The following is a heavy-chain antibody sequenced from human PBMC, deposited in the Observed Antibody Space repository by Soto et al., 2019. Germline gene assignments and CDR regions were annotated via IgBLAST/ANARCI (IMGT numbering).Heavy chain of an antibody. Sequence: QLQLQESGPGLVKPSETLSLTCTVSGGSISSTGYYWGWIRQPPGKGLEWIGSIYYSGSTYYNPSLKSRVTISVDTSKNHFSLKLSSVIAADTAVYYCARRVRELLVDAFEIWGQGTMVTVSS. CDR1: GGSISSTGYY. J-gene: IGHJ3*02. D-gene: IGHD1-26*01. CDR2: IYYSGST. CDR3: ARRVRELLVDAFEI. V-gene: IGHV4-39*02.